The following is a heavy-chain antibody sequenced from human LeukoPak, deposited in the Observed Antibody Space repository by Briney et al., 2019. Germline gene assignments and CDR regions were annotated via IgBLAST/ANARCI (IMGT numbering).Heavy chain of an antibody. D-gene: IGHD1-26*01. Sequence: GGSLRLSCAASGFTFDDYAMHWVRQAPGKGLEWVSGISWNSGSIGYADSVKGRFTISRDNAKNSLYLQMNSLRAEDMALYYCAKSSGSYYYYYYMDVWGKGTTVTVSS. CDR1: GFTFDDYA. CDR3: AKSSGSYYYYYYMDV. CDR2: ISWNSGSI. J-gene: IGHJ6*03. V-gene: IGHV3-9*03.